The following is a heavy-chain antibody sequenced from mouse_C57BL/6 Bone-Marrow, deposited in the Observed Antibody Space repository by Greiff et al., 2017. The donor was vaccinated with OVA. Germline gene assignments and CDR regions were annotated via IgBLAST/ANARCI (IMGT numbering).Heavy chain of an antibody. Sequence: EVKLMESGGGLVQPGGSLKLSCAASGFTFSDYYMYWVRQTPEKRLEWVAYISNGGGSTYYPDTVKGRFTISRDTAKNTLYLQMSRLKSEDTAMYYCARSYDYGSICDYWGQGTTLTVSS. CDR3: ARSYDYGSICDY. CDR1: GFTFSDYY. J-gene: IGHJ2*01. D-gene: IGHD1-1*01. V-gene: IGHV5-12*01. CDR2: ISNGGGST.